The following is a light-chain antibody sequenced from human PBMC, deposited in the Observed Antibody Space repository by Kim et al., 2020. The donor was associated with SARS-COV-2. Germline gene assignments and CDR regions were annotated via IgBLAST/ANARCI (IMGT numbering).Light chain of an antibody. CDR3: QSYDSSTWV. CDR2: EDY. V-gene: IGLV6-57*03. CDR1: SDTSATNY. J-gene: IGLJ3*02. Sequence: GKTVTNPCTRTSDTSATNYVQWYQQRPGRAPTTVIYEDYQRPSGVPDRFSASIDISSNSASLTISGLKTEDEADYYCQSYDSSTWVFGGGTQLTVL.